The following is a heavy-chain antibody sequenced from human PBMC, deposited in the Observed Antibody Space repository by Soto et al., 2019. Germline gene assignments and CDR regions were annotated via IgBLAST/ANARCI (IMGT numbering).Heavy chain of an antibody. CDR3: ARAPRSTYYDFWSGYYLGPERLYYYYGMDV. Sequence: GASVKVSCKXSGYTFTSYDINWVRQATGQGLEWMGWMNPNSGNTGYAQKFQGRVTMTRNTSISTAYMELSSLRSEDTAVYYCARAPRSTYYDFWSGYYLGPERLYYYYGMDVWGQGTTVTVSS. CDR1: GYTFTSYD. D-gene: IGHD3-3*01. CDR2: MNPNSGNT. J-gene: IGHJ6*02. V-gene: IGHV1-8*01.